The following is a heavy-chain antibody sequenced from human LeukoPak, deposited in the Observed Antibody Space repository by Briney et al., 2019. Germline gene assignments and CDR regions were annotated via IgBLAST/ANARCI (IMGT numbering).Heavy chain of an antibody. CDR1: GFTFSSYA. CDR2: ITTTSST. V-gene: IGHV3-23*05. D-gene: IGHD3-3*01. CDR3: AKGDYDFWSGYYTGIDY. Sequence: GGSLRLSCAASGFTFSSYAMAWVRQAPGKGLEWVSSITTTSSTYYADSVKGRFTISRDNSKNTLYLQMNSLRAEDTAVYYCAKGDYDFWSGYYTGIDYWGQGTLVTVSS. J-gene: IGHJ4*02.